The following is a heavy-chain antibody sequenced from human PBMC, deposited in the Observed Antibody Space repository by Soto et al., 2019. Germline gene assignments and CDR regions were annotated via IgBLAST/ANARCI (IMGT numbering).Heavy chain of an antibody. J-gene: IGHJ1*01. D-gene: IGHD6-6*01. Sequence: EVQLAESGGGLVKPGGSLRLSCAASGFSFSNYYLNWVRQAPGKGLEWVSSISGDSSHIYYTDSLEGRFTISRDTAKRSRVPQMNSLRAGDTAVYYRATSSGSSSCYFQDWGQGTQFPASS. V-gene: IGHV3-21*02. CDR1: GFSFSNYY. CDR3: ATSSGSSSCYFQD. CDR2: ISGDSSHI.